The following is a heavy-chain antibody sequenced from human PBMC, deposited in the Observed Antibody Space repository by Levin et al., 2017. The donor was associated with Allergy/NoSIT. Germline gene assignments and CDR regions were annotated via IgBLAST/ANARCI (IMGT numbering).Heavy chain of an antibody. CDR2: MSSDGNNI. V-gene: IGHV3-30*18. Sequence: GGSLRLSCAASGFTFSTYAMHWVRQTPGKGLEWVAVMSSDGNNIYYGDSVNGRFTISRDNSRDTLYLQMNSLRAEDTGVYFCAKDLTNRGFCSGSSCYRLDYWGQGTLVTVSS. J-gene: IGHJ4*02. CDR3: AKDLTNRGFCSGSSCYRLDY. D-gene: IGHD2-15*01. CDR1: GFTFSTYA.